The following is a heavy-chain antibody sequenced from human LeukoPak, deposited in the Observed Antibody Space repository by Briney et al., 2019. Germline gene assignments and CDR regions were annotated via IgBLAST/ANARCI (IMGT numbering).Heavy chain of an antibody. D-gene: IGHD3-10*01. J-gene: IGHJ4*02. V-gene: IGHV3-21*01. CDR2: TTSSSSYI. Sequence: NTGGSLRLSCAASGFTFSSYGMNWVRQAPGKGLEWVSSTTSSSSYIYYADSVKGRFTISRDNAKNSLYLQMNSLRAEDTAVYYCARASASGGHYYFDYWGQGTLVTVSS. CDR1: GFTFSSYG. CDR3: ARASASGGHYYFDY.